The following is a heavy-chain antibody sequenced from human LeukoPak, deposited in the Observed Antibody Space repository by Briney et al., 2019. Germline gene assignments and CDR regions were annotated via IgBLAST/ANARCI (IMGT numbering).Heavy chain of an antibody. J-gene: IGHJ6*02. V-gene: IGHV4-34*01. D-gene: IGHD1-26*01. CDR3: ARGVGQPTQKYYCYYYGMDV. Sequence: SETLSLTCAVYGGSFSGYYWSWIRQPPGKGLEWIGEINHSGSTNYNPSLKSRVTISVDTSKNQFSLKLSSVTAADTAVYYCARGVGQPTQKYYCYYYGMDVWGQGTTVTVSS. CDR2: INHSGST. CDR1: GGSFSGYY.